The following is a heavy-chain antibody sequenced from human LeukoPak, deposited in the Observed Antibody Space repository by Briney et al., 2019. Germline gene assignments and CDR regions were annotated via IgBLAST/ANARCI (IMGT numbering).Heavy chain of an antibody. CDR1: GGSISSGDYY. CDR3: ANADRFCTSGSCPVPDAFDF. D-gene: IGHD2-15*01. Sequence: SETLSLTCTVSGGSISSGDYYWSWIRQPPGRGLEWIGYIYHSGSTYYNPSLKSRVIISIDRSKNQFSLRLSSVTAADAAVYYCANADRFCTSGSCPVPDAFDFWGQGTMVTVSS. J-gene: IGHJ3*01. CDR2: IYHSGST. V-gene: IGHV4-30-2*01.